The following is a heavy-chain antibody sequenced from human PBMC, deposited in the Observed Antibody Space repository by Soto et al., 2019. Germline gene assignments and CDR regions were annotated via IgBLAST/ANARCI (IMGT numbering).Heavy chain of an antibody. CDR2: IYYSGST. CDR1: GGSISSGGYY. CDR3: ARDYDSSGSSGGYFDY. Sequence: SDTLSMTCTVSGGSISSGGYYWSWIRQHPGKGLEWIGYIYYSGSTYYNPSLKSRVTISVDTSKNQFSLKLSSVTAADTAVYYCARDYDSSGSSGGYFDYWGQGTLVTVS. J-gene: IGHJ4*02. V-gene: IGHV4-31*03. D-gene: IGHD3-22*01.